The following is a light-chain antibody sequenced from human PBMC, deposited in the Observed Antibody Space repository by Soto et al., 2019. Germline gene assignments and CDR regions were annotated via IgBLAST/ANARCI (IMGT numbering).Light chain of an antibody. CDR3: QAYDNSLSGYV. V-gene: IGLV1-40*01. Sequence: QSVLTQPPSVSGAPGQRVTISCTATSSNIGASYDVNWYQHVPGTAPKLLIFGNTNRPSGVPDRFSGSKSGTSASLAITGLQAEDEADYYCQAYDNSLSGYVFGTGTKVTVL. J-gene: IGLJ1*01. CDR1: SSNIGASYD. CDR2: GNT.